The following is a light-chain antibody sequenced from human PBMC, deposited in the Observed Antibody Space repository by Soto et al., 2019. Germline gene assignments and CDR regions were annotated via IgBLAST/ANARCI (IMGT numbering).Light chain of an antibody. CDR3: GTWDSSLSAGV. CDR2: DNN. Sequence: QSVLTQPPSVSAAPGQKVTISCSGSSSNIGNNYVSWYQQFPGTAPKLLIYDNNQRPSGIPDRFSGSKSGTSATLGITGLQTGDEADYYCGTWDSSLSAGVFGGGTKLTVL. V-gene: IGLV1-51*01. J-gene: IGLJ3*02. CDR1: SSNIGNNY.